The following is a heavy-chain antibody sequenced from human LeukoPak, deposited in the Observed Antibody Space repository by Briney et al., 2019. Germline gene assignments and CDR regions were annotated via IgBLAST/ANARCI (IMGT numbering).Heavy chain of an antibody. V-gene: IGHV4-34*01. D-gene: IGHD4-17*01. CDR3: ARGHGDFGY. CDR1: GGSFSGYY. J-gene: IGHJ4*02. Sequence: PSETLSLTCAVYGGSFSGYYWSWIRQPPGKGLEWIGEINHNGSANYNPSLKSRVTISVDTSKNQFSLKLSSVTAADTAVYYCARGHGDFGYWGQGTLVTVSS. CDR2: INHNGSA.